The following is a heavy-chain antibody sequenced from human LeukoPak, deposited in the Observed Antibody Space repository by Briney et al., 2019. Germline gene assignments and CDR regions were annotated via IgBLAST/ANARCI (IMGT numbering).Heavy chain of an antibody. Sequence: GGSLRLSCAASGFTFKNHGISWVRQAPGKGLEWVSTISGNGDSTYYPDSVTGRFTMSRDNSKNTLYLQMNSLRAEDTAVYHCAKDLQNYYDSRGYYYPDYWGQGTLVTVSS. CDR3: AKDLQNYYDSRGYYYPDY. J-gene: IGHJ4*02. V-gene: IGHV3-23*01. D-gene: IGHD3-22*01. CDR1: GFTFKNHG. CDR2: ISGNGDST.